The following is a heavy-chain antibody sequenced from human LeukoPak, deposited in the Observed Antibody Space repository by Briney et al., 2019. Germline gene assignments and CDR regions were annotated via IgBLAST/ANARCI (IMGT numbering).Heavy chain of an antibody. CDR2: ISGSGGST. Sequence: GGSLRLSCAASGFTFSSYAMSWVRQAPGKGLEWVSAISGSGGSTYYAASVKGRFTISRDNSKNTLYLQMNSLRAEDTAVYYCAKDGYSSSWYSYYYYGMDVWGQGTTVTVSS. D-gene: IGHD6-13*01. J-gene: IGHJ6*02. V-gene: IGHV3-23*01. CDR1: GFTFSSYA. CDR3: AKDGYSSSWYSYYYYGMDV.